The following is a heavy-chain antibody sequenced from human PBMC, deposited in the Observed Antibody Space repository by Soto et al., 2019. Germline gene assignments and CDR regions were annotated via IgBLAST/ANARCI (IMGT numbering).Heavy chain of an antibody. J-gene: IGHJ6*03. V-gene: IGHV3-7*01. CDR2: IKPDGSEK. CDR1: GFIFSRNW. Sequence: EVLLVESGGGLVQPGGSLRLSCAASGFIFSRNWMSWVRQAPGKGLEWVANIKPDGSEKYYVDSVKGRFTISRDNAKNSLYMQMSSLRAEDTAVYYCAREEAAMPSLDHYQYWYMDVWGKGTTVTVSS. D-gene: IGHD2-2*01. CDR3: AREEAAMPSLDHYQYWYMDV.